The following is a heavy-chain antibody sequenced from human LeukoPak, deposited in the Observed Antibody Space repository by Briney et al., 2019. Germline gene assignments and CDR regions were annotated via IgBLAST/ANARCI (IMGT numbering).Heavy chain of an antibody. D-gene: IGHD6-13*01. CDR2: ISSDGNNK. CDR3: ARIGYSISWSGDY. Sequence: GGSLRLSCAASGFTFSSYGMHWVRQAPGKGLVWVALISSDGNNKYYADSVKGRFSISRDNSKNTLYLQMNSLRAEDTAVYSCARIGYSISWSGDYWGQGSLVTVSS. J-gene: IGHJ4*02. CDR1: GFTFSSYG. V-gene: IGHV3-30*03.